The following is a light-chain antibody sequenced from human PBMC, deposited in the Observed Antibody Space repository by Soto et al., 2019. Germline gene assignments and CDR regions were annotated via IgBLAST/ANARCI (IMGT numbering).Light chain of an antibody. J-gene: IGLJ2*01. V-gene: IGLV2-14*03. CDR1: SSDVGGYNY. Sequence: QYALTQPASVSGSPGQSITIYCTGTSSDVGGYNYVSWYQQHPGKAPKLMIYDVSNRPSGVSNRFSGSRSCNTASLPISGLQAADEAHYYCSSYTGITTLVVFCGGTKLTVL. CDR2: DVS. CDR3: SSYTGITTLVV.